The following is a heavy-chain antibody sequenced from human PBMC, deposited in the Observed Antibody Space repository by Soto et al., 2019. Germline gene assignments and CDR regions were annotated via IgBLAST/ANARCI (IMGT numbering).Heavy chain of an antibody. Sequence: SVKVSCKASGFTFTSSAVQWVRQARGQRLEWIGWIVVGSGNTNYEQRFQERVTITRDMSTSTAYMELSSLRSEDTAVYYCAAPLVGALDAFDIWGQGTMVTVSS. CDR3: AAPLVGALDAFDI. CDR1: GFTFTSSA. J-gene: IGHJ3*02. CDR2: IVVGSGNT. V-gene: IGHV1-58*01. D-gene: IGHD1-26*01.